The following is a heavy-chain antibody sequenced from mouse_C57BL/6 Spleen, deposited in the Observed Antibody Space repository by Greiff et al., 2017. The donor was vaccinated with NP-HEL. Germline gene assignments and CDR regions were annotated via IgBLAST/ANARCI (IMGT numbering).Heavy chain of an antibody. V-gene: IGHV1-50*01. CDR2: IDPSDSYT. CDR1: GYTFTSYW. D-gene: IGHD2-4*01. CDR3: ARSYYDYPFMDY. J-gene: IGHJ4*01. Sequence: KQSCKASGYTFTSYWMQWVKQRPGQGLEWIGEIDPSDSYTNYNQKFKGKATLTVDTSSSTAYMQLSSLTSEDSAVYYCARSYYDYPFMDYWGQGTSVTVSS.